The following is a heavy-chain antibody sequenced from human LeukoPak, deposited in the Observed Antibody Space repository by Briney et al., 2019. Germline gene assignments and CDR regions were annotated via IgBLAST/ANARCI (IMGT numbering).Heavy chain of an antibody. CDR1: GFTFSSYW. V-gene: IGHV3-23*01. D-gene: IGHD6-13*01. Sequence: GGSLRLSCAASGFTFSSYWMSGVRQAPGKGLEWVSAISGSGGSTYYADSVKGRFTISRDNSKNTLYLQMNSLRAEDTAVYYCAKDRGIAAAAALDYWGQGTLVTVSS. CDR3: AKDRGIAAAAALDY. J-gene: IGHJ4*02. CDR2: ISGSGGST.